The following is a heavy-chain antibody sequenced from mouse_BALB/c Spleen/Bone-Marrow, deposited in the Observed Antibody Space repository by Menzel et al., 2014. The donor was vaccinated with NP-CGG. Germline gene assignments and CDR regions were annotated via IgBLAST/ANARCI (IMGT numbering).Heavy chain of an antibody. CDR1: GYTFTSYW. CDR3: TRSPITTVVAETMDC. CDR2: IYPFSGSS. V-gene: IGHV1S22*01. Sequence: LQQPGSELGRPGTSVKLSCKASGYTFTSYWMHWVRQRPGQGLEWIGNIYPFSGSSNYGEKFKSKATLTVDTSSSXXXMQLSSLTSEDSAVYYCTRSPITTVVAETMDCWGQGTSVTVPS. J-gene: IGHJ4*01. D-gene: IGHD1-1*01.